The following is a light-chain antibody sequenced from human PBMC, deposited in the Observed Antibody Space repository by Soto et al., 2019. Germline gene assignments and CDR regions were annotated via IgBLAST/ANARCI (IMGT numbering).Light chain of an antibody. J-gene: IGKJ1*01. CDR3: QQSYSTPPT. CDR1: PSIRTF. CDR2: AAS. Sequence: DIQMTQSPSSLSAFVVKRSTFTCREVPSIRTFLNWYQQKQGKAPKLLIYAASSLQSGVPSRFSGSGSGTDFTLTISSLQPEDFATYYCQQSYSTPPTFGQGTKVEIK. V-gene: IGKV1-39*01.